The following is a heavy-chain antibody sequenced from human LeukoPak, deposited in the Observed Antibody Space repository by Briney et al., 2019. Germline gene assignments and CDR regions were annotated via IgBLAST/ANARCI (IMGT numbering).Heavy chain of an antibody. CDR3: ASRDGYNPNTYFDY. CDR1: GGTFSSYA. V-gene: IGHV1-69*13. D-gene: IGHD5-24*01. CDR2: IIPIFGTA. J-gene: IGHJ4*02. Sequence: ASVKVSCKASGGTFSSYAISWVRQAPGQGLEWMGGIIPIFGTANYAQKFQGRVAITADESTSTAYMELSSLRSEDTAVYYCASRDGYNPNTYFDYWGRGTLVTVSS.